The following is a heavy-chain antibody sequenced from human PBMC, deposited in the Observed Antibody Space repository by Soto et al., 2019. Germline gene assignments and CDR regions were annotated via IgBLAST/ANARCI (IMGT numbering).Heavy chain of an antibody. CDR1: GYRLTSYW. CDR2: IYPGDSDT. Sequence: GEALKISYKGCGYRLTSYWIGRWPQMPGKGLELMGIIYPGDSDTRYSPSFQGQVTISADKSISTAYLQWSSLKASDTAMYYCARTAAAGKYYYGMDVWGQGTTVTVS. V-gene: IGHV5-51*01. J-gene: IGHJ6*02. CDR3: ARTAAAGKYYYGMDV. D-gene: IGHD6-13*01.